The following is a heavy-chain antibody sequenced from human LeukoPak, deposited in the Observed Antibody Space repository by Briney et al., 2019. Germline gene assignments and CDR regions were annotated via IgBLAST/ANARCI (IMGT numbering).Heavy chain of an antibody. D-gene: IGHD4-17*01. J-gene: IGHJ6*03. CDR2: IYSGGST. CDR3: ARLGTVTRRYYYYMDV. Sequence: PGGSLRLSCAAPGFTVSSNYMSWVRQAPGKGLEWVSVIYSGGSTYYADSVKGRFTISRDNSKNTLYLQMNSLRAEDTAVYYCARLGTVTRRYYYYMDVWGKGTTVTVSS. V-gene: IGHV3-53*01. CDR1: GFTVSSNY.